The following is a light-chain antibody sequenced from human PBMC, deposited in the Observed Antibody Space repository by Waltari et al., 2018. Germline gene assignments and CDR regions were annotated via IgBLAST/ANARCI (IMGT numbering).Light chain of an antibody. V-gene: IGLV1-40*01. CDR2: ANN. CDR1: RSHIGVPCD. J-gene: IGLJ3*02. Sequence: SVLPPPPSVSAAPGQSVTSPCTGHRSHIGVPCDVHWYQQLPEKAPKLLISANNKRPSGGPDRFSGSKSGTSASLAITGLQAEDEGDYFCQSYDLSLSGRVFGGGTKLTVL. CDR3: QSYDLSLSGRV.